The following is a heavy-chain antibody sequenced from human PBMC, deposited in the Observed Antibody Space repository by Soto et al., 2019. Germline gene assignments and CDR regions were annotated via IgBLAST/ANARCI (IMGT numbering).Heavy chain of an antibody. CDR2: INPNGGAT. V-gene: IGHV1-2*02. CDR1: GYTFTCYY. CDR3: QTDGWVVRGVVGYY. Sequence: VKFAGSAYGYTFTCYYLNLVRHAPGQRFEWLGWINPNGGATKYARKLQGRISLTGDTSTTTAYLELSSLRSEDTAVYYCQTDGWVVRGVVGYYWGQGTLVP. J-gene: IGHJ4*02. D-gene: IGHD3-10*01.